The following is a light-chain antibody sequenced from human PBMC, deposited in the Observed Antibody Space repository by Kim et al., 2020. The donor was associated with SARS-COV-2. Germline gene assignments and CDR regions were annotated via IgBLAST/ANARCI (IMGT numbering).Light chain of an antibody. CDR3: QTWGTSIRV. V-gene: IGLV4-69*01. J-gene: IGLJ3*02. Sequence: QLVLTQSSSASASLGASVKLTCTLSSGHSNYAIAWHQQQPEKGPRYLMKLNSSGSHSKGGGVPDRFSGSSSGAERYLTISSLQSEDEADYYCQTWGTSIRVFGGGTQLTVL. CDR2: LNSSGSH. CDR1: SGHSNYA.